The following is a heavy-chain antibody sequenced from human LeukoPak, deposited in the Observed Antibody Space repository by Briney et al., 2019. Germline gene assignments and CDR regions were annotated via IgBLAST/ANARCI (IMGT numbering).Heavy chain of an antibody. CDR3: ARQPPRRLWNYVSMIDY. J-gene: IGHJ4*02. V-gene: IGHV3-33*08. D-gene: IGHD1-7*01. CDR1: GFTFSDYY. CDR2: IWYDGSNK. Sequence: GGSLRLSCAASGFTFSDYYMSWVRQAPGKGLEWVAVIWYDGSNKYYADSVKGRFTISRDNAKNSLYLQMNSLRAEDTAVYYCARQPPRRLWNYVSMIDYWGQGTLVTVSS.